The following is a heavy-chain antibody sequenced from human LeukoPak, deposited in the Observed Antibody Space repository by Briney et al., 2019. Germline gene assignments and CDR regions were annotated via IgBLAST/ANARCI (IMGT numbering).Heavy chain of an antibody. CDR1: GYPFTSYY. CDR3: ARDGLSYTNPNNWFDP. D-gene: IGHD2-2*02. V-gene: IGHV1-18*01. CDR2: TSVYNGDT. Sequence: ASVKVSCKASGYPFTSYYINWVRQAPGQGLAWMGGTSVYNGDTNYAQNLQGRVTMTTDTSTDTAYMELRSLRSDDTAVYYCARDGLSYTNPNNWFDPWGQGTLVTVSS. J-gene: IGHJ5*02.